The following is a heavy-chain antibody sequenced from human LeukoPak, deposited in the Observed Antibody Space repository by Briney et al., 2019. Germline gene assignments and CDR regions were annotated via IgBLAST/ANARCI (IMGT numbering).Heavy chain of an antibody. J-gene: IGHJ4*02. CDR2: MNPNSGNT. V-gene: IGHV1-8*01. CDR3: ARRRYSSNWYYFDY. CDR1: GYTFTGYD. D-gene: IGHD6-13*01. Sequence: ASVKVSCKASGYTFTGYDINWVRQATGQGLEWTGWMNPNSGNTGYVQKFQGRVTMTRNTSISTAYMELSSLRSEDTAVYYCARRRYSSNWYYFDYWGQGTLVTVSS.